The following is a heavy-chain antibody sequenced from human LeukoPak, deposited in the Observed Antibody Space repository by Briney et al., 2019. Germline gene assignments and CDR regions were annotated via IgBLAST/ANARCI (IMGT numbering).Heavy chain of an antibody. CDR2: IIPIFGTA. J-gene: IGHJ4*02. Sequence: SVKVSCKASGGTFSSYAISWVRQAPGQGLEWMGGIIPIFGTANYAQKFQGRVTITADESTSTAYMELSSLRSEDTAVYYCASFLWFGEEAPRPLDYWGQGTLVTVSS. CDR3: ASFLWFGEEAPRPLDY. V-gene: IGHV1-69*13. CDR1: GGTFSSYA. D-gene: IGHD3-10*01.